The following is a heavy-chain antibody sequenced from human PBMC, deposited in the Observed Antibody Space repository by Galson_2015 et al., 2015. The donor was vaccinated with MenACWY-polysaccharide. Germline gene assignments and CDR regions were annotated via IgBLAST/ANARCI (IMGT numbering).Heavy chain of an antibody. D-gene: IGHD3-16*01. V-gene: IGHV3-23*01. CDR2: ISASGSRT. CDR3: AEGGSGNKPFDY. Sequence: LVWVSSISASGSRTYHADSVKGRFSISRDNSKNTLYLQMNSLRAEDTAVYYCAEGGSGNKPFDYWGQGTLVTVSS. J-gene: IGHJ4*02.